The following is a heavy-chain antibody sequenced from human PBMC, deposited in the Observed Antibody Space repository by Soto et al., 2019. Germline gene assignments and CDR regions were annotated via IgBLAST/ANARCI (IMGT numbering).Heavy chain of an antibody. V-gene: IGHV4-34*01. J-gene: IGHJ5*02. D-gene: IGHD2-2*01. CDR1: GGSFSGYY. CDR2: INHSGST. Sequence: SETLSLTCAVYGGSFSGYYWSWIRQPPGKGLEWIGEINHSGSTNYNPSLKSRVTISVDTSKNQFSLKLSSVTAADTAVYYCARSSLLDIVVVPAAIRGYNWFDPWGQGTLVTVSS. CDR3: ARSSLLDIVVVPAAIRGYNWFDP.